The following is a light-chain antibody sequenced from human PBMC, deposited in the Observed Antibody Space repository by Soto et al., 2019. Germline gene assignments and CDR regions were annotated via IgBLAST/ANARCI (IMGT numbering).Light chain of an antibody. CDR2: DAS. V-gene: IGKV3-15*01. Sequence: DIVLTQSPGTLSLSPGERATLSCRASQTLNSNYLAWYQQKPGRAPRLLIYDASSRATGIPARFSGSGSGTEFTLTISSLQSEDFAVYYCQQYNNWPWTFGQGTKVDIK. CDR3: QQYNNWPWT. J-gene: IGKJ1*01. CDR1: QTLNSN.